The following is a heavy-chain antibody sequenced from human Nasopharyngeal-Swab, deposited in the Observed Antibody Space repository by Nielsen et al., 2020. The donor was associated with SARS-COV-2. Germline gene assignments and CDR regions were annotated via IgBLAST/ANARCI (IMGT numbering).Heavy chain of an antibody. V-gene: IGHV3-11*01. CDR1: GFTLSDYY. J-gene: IGHJ6*02. D-gene: IGHD3-3*01. CDR3: APFWSGYYDYYYGMDV. CDR2: ISSSGSTI. Sequence: GGSLRLSCAASGFTLSDYYMSWIRQAPGKGLEWVSYISSSGSTIYYADSVKGRFTISRDNAKNSLYLQMNSLRAEDTAVYYCAPFWSGYYDYYYGMDVWGQGTTVTVSS.